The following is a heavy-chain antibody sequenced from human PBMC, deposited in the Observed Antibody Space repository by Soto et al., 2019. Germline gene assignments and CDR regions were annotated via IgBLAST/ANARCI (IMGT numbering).Heavy chain of an antibody. D-gene: IGHD1-26*01. J-gene: IGHJ6*02. V-gene: IGHV3-30-3*01. CDR2: ISYDGSNK. CDR1: GFTLSSYA. CDR3: ASVDGWELGYYYYYGMDV. Sequence: GGSLRLSCAASGFTLSSYAMHWVRQAPGKGLEWVAVISYDGSNKYYADSVKGRFTISRDNSKNTLYLQMNSLRAEDTAVYYCASVDGWELGYYYYYGMDVWGQGTTVTVSS.